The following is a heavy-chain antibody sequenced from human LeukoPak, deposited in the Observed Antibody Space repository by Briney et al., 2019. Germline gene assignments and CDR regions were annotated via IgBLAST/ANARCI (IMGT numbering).Heavy chain of an antibody. Sequence: GGSLRLSCAASGFTFSSYWMSWVRQAPGKGLEWVANIKQDGSEKYYVDSVKGRFTISRDNAKNSLYLQMNSLRAEDTAAYYCAKPPSKLTTVTTDYWGQGTLVTVSS. J-gene: IGHJ4*02. D-gene: IGHD4-17*01. V-gene: IGHV3-7*01. CDR2: IKQDGSEK. CDR3: AKPPSKLTTVTTDY. CDR1: GFTFSSYW.